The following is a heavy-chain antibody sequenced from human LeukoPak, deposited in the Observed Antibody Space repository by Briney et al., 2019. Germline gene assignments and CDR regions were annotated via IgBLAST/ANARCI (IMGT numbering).Heavy chain of an antibody. CDR1: GFTVSSNY. Sequence: GGSLRLSCAASGFTVSSNYMSWVRQAPGKGLEWVSVIYSGGSTYYADSVKGRFTISRDSPKNTLYLQMNSLRAEDTAVYYCASHRYCSSTSCYIGGQGTLVTVSS. J-gene: IGHJ4*02. D-gene: IGHD2-2*02. CDR3: ASHRYCSSTSCYI. CDR2: IYSGGST. V-gene: IGHV3-66*02.